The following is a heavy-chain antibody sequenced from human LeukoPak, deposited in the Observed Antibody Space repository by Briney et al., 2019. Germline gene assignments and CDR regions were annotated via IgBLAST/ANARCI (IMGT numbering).Heavy chain of an antibody. J-gene: IGHJ5*02. CDR1: GIVFSRTA. V-gene: IGHV3-23*01. CDR3: GKDGGQYSSGPEFDP. D-gene: IGHD6-19*01. CDR2: ISGGGERT. Sequence: GGSLRLSCTASGIVFSRTAMNWARQSPGRGLEWLSAISGGGERTFYADSVKGRFTISRDNSKNMVYLQMNSLRADDTAIYYCGKDGGQYSSGPEFDPRGQGALVTVAS.